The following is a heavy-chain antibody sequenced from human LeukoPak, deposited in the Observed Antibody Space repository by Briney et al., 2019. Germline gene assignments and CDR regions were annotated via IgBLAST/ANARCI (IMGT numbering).Heavy chain of an antibody. CDR1: GYTFTSYA. CDR2: INAGNGNT. Sequence: GASVKVSCKASGYTFTSYAMHWVRQAPGQRLEWMGWINAGNGNTKYSQEFQGRVTITRDTSASTAYMELSSLRSEDMAVYYCARADYSNYGNWFDPWGQGTLVTVSS. J-gene: IGHJ5*02. D-gene: IGHD4-11*01. CDR3: ARADYSNYGNWFDP. V-gene: IGHV1-3*03.